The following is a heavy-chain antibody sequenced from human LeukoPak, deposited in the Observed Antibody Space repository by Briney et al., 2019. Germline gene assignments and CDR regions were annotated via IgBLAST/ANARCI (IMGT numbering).Heavy chain of an antibody. CDR1: GFTVSSNY. CDR2: IYSGGST. V-gene: IGHV3-66*02. D-gene: IGHD3-3*01. CDR3: ARDHGFLEWFVDY. Sequence: PGGSLRLSCAASGFTVSSNYMSWVRQAPGKGLEWVSVIYSGGSTYYADSVKGRFTISRDNSKNTLYLQMNSLRAEDTAVYYCARDHGFLEWFVDYWGQGTLATVSS. J-gene: IGHJ4*02.